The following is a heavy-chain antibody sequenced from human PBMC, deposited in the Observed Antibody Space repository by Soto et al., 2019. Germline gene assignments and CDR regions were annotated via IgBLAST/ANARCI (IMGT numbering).Heavy chain of an antibody. D-gene: IGHD3-10*02. CDR2: INPSGGST. CDR3: ARDTMVGELLYRPFDY. V-gene: IGHV1-46*01. J-gene: IGHJ4*02. Sequence: QVHLVQSGAAVKKPGASVKVSCKASGYTFTSNYMHWVRQAPGQGLEWMGIINPSGGSTSYPQKFQGRVTMTRDTSTSTVYMELSSLRSEDTAVYYCARDTMVGELLYRPFDYWGQGTLVTVSS. CDR1: GYTFTSNY.